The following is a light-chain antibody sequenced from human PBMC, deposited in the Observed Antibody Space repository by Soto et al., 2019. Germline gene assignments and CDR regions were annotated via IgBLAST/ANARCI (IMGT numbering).Light chain of an antibody. CDR3: QQYNNWPLT. CDR2: GAS. V-gene: IGKV3-15*01. Sequence: EEVMTQSPATLSVSPGEGAALSCRASQSVSSNLAWYQQKPGQPPRLLISGASTRATGIPATFSGSGSGTNFTLTISSLQSEDFAVYYCQQYNNWPLTFGGGTKVDIK. J-gene: IGKJ4*01. CDR1: QSVSSN.